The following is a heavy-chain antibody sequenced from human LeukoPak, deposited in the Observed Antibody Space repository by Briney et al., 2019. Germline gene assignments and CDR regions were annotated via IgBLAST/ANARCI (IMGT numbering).Heavy chain of an antibody. CDR3: ARGQKKPNSGYLGRYDAFDI. V-gene: IGHV1-69*05. CDR1: GGTFSSYA. CDR2: IIPIFGTA. D-gene: IGHD5-12*01. Sequence: GASVKVSCKASGGTFSSYAISWVRQAPGQGLEWMGGIIPIFGTANYAQKFQGRVTITTDESTSTAYMGLSSLRSEDTAVYYCARGQKKPNSGYLGRYDAFDIWGQGTMVTVSS. J-gene: IGHJ3*02.